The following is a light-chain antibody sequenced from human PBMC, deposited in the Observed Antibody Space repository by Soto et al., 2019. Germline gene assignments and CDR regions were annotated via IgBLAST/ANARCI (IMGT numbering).Light chain of an antibody. V-gene: IGLV1-44*01. CDR2: SNN. CDR1: TSN. Sequence: QPVLTQPPSVSGAPGQTVTISCTGTTSNVHWYQQLPGTAPKLLIESNNERPSGVPDRFSGSKSATSASLAISGLQSEDEADYYCSAWDDSLNGWLFGGGTKLTVL. J-gene: IGLJ3*02. CDR3: SAWDDSLNGWL.